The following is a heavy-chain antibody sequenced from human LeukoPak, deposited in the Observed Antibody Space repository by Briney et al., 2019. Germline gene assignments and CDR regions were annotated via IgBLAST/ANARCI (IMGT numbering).Heavy chain of an antibody. CDR2: INHSGST. CDR1: GGSFSGYY. J-gene: IGHJ4*02. D-gene: IGHD3-22*01. V-gene: IGHV4-34*01. Sequence: SETLSLTCAVCGGSFSGYYWSWIRQPPGKGLEWIGEINHSGSTNYNPSLKSRVTISVDTSKNQFSLKLSSVTAADTAVYYCARGHRDSSGYYFHYWGQGTLVTVSS. CDR3: ARGHRDSSGYYFHY.